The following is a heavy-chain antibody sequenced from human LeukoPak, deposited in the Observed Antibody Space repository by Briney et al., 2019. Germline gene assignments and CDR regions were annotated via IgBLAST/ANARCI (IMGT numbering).Heavy chain of an antibody. D-gene: IGHD6-6*01. Sequence: GGSLRLSCAASGFTFSSYAMTWVRQAPGKGLEWVSGISGRGSSTYYADSVKGRFTISRDNSKNTLYLQMNSLRAEDTAIYYCARDGQYSSSAGDFDYWGQGTLVTVSS. CDR2: ISGRGSST. J-gene: IGHJ4*02. V-gene: IGHV3-23*01. CDR1: GFTFSSYA. CDR3: ARDGQYSSSAGDFDY.